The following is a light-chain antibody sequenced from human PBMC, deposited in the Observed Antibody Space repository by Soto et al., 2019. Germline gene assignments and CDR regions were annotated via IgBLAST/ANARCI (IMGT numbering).Light chain of an antibody. Sequence: AIQLTQSPSSLSASVGDRVTITCRASQGISSALAWYQQQPGKAPKVLIYDASILESGVPSRFSGSGSGTDFTLTISSLQPEDFATYYCQQFMTYPLTFGGGTKVEIK. CDR1: QGISSA. CDR3: QQFMTYPLT. CDR2: DAS. V-gene: IGKV1-13*02. J-gene: IGKJ4*01.